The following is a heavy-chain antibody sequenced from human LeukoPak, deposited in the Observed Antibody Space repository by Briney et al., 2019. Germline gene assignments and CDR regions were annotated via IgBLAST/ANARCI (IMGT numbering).Heavy chain of an antibody. CDR3: ASIPSYYFDY. CDR2: IYYSGST. V-gene: IGHV4-31*03. D-gene: IGHD6-6*01. Sequence: SETLSLTCTVSGGSISSSSYYWGWIRQPPGKGLEWIGYIYYSGSTYYNPSLKSRVTISVDRSKNQFSLKLSSVTAADTAVYYCASIPSYYFDYWGQGTLVTVSS. J-gene: IGHJ4*02. CDR1: GGSISSSSYY.